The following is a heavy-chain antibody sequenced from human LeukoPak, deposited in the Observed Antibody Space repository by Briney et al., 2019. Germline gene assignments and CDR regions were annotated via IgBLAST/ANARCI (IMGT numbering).Heavy chain of an antibody. D-gene: IGHD5-12*01. CDR1: GFTFSNYN. CDR3: ARDGVSGYDLDY. V-gene: IGHV3-21*01. Sequence: PGGSLRLSCAASGFTFSNYNMNWVRQAPGKGLEWVSSISSSSSYIYYADSVKGRFTISRDNAKNSLYLQMNSLRAEDTAVYYCARDGVSGYDLDYWGQGTLVTVSS. CDR2: ISSSSSYI. J-gene: IGHJ4*02.